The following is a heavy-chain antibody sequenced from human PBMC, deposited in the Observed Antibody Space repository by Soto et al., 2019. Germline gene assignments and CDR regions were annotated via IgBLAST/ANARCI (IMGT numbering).Heavy chain of an antibody. CDR2: ISSSSSTI. Sequence: GGSLRLSCAASGFTFSSYSMNWVRQAPGKGLEWVSYISSSSSTIYYADSVKGRFTISRDNAKNSLYLQMNSLRDEDTAVYYCARLQADTGYCTNGVCYTFDYWGQGTLVTVSS. J-gene: IGHJ4*02. D-gene: IGHD2-8*01. CDR3: ARLQADTGYCTNGVCYTFDY. V-gene: IGHV3-48*02. CDR1: GFTFSSYS.